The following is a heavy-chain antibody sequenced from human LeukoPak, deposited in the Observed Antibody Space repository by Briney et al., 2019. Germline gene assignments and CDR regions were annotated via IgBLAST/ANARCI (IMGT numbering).Heavy chain of an antibody. Sequence: GGSLRLSCAASGFTFNNYYMTWVRQAPGMGLAWVANIKQDGSEKNYVDSVKGRFTISRDNAKNSLYLQMNSLRAEDTAVYYCARDSGWYPVDYWGRGTLVTVSS. CDR2: IKQDGSEK. V-gene: IGHV3-7*01. CDR1: GFTFNNYY. J-gene: IGHJ4*02. CDR3: ARDSGWYPVDY. D-gene: IGHD6-19*01.